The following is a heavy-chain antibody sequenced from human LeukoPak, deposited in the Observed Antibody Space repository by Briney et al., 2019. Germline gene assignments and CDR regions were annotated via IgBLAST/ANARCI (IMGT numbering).Heavy chain of an antibody. V-gene: IGHV3-30*02. D-gene: IGHD6-19*01. Sequence: GGSLRLSCVASGFTFSSCGMHWVRQAPGKGLEWVAVIRSDGSHIFYADSVKGRFTISRDNSKNTLYLQMNSLRADDTVVYYCANEIAVDGISDYWGQGTLVTVSS. J-gene: IGHJ4*02. CDR2: IRSDGSHI. CDR1: GFTFSSCG. CDR3: ANEIAVDGISDY.